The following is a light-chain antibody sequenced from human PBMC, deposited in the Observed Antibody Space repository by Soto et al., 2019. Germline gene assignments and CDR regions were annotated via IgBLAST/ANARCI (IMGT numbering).Light chain of an antibody. CDR2: DAS. CDR3: QQFSSYPLT. Sequence: VLTQSPGTLCFSPWERATLSCRASQTVRNNYLAWYQQKPGQAPKLLIHDASSRATGIPDRFSGGGSGTDFILTISRLEPEDFAVYYCQQFSSYPLTFGGGTKVDIK. J-gene: IGKJ4*01. CDR1: QTVRNNY. V-gene: IGKV3-20*01.